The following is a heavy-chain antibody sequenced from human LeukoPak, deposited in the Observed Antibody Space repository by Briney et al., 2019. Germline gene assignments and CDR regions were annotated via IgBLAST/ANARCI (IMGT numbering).Heavy chain of an antibody. D-gene: IGHD3-9*01. CDR2: ISWNSNSI. CDR3: AKCGLRYFDWLFTAIDY. Sequence: GGSLRLSCAASGFTFDDYAMHWVRQAPGKGLEWVSGISWNSNSIGYADSVKGRFTISRDNAKNSLYLQVNSLRAEDTAVYYCAKCGLRYFDWLFTAIDYWGQGTLVTVSS. V-gene: IGHV3-9*01. J-gene: IGHJ4*02. CDR1: GFTFDDYA.